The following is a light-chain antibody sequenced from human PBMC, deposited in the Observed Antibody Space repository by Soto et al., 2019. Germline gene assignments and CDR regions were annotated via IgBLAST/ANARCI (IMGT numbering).Light chain of an antibody. CDR3: QQYNNWRSYT. J-gene: IGKJ2*01. CDR1: QSISSN. V-gene: IGKV3-15*01. CDR2: GAS. Sequence: EIGMTQSPAALSLSPVERATLSCMASQSISSNLAWYQQKPGQAPRLLIYGASTRATGIPDRFSGSGSGTDFTLTISSLQSEDFAVYFCQQYNNWRSYTFGQGTKVDIK.